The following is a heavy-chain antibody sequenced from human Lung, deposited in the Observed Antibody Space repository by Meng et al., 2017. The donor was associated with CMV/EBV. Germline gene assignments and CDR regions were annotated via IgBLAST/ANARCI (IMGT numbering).Heavy chain of an antibody. CDR3: AGEKRYCTGGRCSYTGYYGMDV. CDR1: GYNFTGYS. Sequence: ASVKVSCKASGYNFTGYSMHWVRQAPGQGLEWMGWISPNNGDTDYAQKFQGRVTMTGDTSITTDYMEMSWLRSDDMAVYDRAGEKRYCTGGRCSYTGYYGMDVWGQGXTVTVSS. D-gene: IGHD2-8*02. J-gene: IGHJ6*02. V-gene: IGHV1-2*02. CDR2: ISPNNGDT.